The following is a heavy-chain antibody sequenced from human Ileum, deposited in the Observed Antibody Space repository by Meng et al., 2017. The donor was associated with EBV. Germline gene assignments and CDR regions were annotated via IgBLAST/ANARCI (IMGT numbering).Heavy chain of an antibody. Sequence: GPEVSKPAASVKFSCKASDYTFMGYGVSWVRQAPGQGLEWMAWLGAHDGDTSHAPKFQGRVTVSADRPTATAYMELRSLRSDDTAVYYCARGTPGRSYSDYWGQGTLVTVSS. J-gene: IGHJ4*02. CDR1: DYTFMGYG. V-gene: IGHV1-18*01. CDR2: LGAHDGDT. CDR3: ARGTPGRSYSDY. D-gene: IGHD3-10*01.